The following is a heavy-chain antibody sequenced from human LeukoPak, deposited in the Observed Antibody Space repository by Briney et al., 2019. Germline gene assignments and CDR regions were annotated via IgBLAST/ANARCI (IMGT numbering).Heavy chain of an antibody. CDR2: IKYDGGNK. Sequence: QPGGSLRLSCEAAGFTFSSYGMHWVRQAPGKGLEWVTFIKYDGGNKYYADSVKGRFTISRDNSKNTLYMQMNSLRAEDTAVYYCARAENSGSGGLDPWGQGTLVTVSS. CDR3: ARAENSGSGGLDP. J-gene: IGHJ5*02. V-gene: IGHV3-30*02. D-gene: IGHD2-15*01. CDR1: GFTFSSYG.